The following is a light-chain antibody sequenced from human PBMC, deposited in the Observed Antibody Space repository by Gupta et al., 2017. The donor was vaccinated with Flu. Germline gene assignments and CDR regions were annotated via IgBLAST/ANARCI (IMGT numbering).Light chain of an antibody. CDR1: QNISTS. V-gene: IGKV1-5*03. CDR2: KAS. Sequence: DILVAQSPSTLSASVGDRVTITCRDSQNISTSLAWYQQKPGKAPKLLIYKASSLESGVPSRFSGSGSGTEFTLTISSLQAEDIATYYCQQYESSLYTFGQGTKLEIK. J-gene: IGKJ2*01. CDR3: QQYESSLYT.